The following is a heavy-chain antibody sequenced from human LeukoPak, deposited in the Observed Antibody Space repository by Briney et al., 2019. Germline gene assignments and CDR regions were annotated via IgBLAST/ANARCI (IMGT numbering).Heavy chain of an antibody. D-gene: IGHD3-16*02. CDR1: GYTFTSYG. J-gene: IGHJ4*02. CDR2: ISAYNGDA. CDR3: ARDWFTRLGELSPDRAFDY. V-gene: IGHV1-18*01. Sequence: ASVKVSCKASGYTFTSYGISWVRQAPGQGLEWMGWISAYNGDANYAQMLQGRVTMTTDTSTSTAYMELRSLRSDDTAVYYCARDWFTRLGELSPDRAFDYWGQGTLVTVSS.